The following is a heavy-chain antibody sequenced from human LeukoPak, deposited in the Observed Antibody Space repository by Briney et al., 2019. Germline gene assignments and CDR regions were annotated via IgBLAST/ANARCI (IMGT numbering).Heavy chain of an antibody. CDR1: GVSISSGGYY. Sequence: SETLSLTCTVSGVSISSGGYYWSWTRQHPGKGLGWIGYIYYTGSTYYNPSLKSRVTISVDTSKNQFSLKLTSVTAADTAVYYCARIPNQSKYSIGNYRGQGTLVTVSS. CDR3: ARIPNQSKYSIGNY. CDR2: IYYTGST. V-gene: IGHV4-31*03. J-gene: IGHJ4*02. D-gene: IGHD1-14*01.